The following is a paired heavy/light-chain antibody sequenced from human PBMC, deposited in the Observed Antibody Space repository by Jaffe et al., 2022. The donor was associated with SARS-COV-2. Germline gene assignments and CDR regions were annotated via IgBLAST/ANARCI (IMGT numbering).Light chain of an antibody. CDR1: ALPKQY. CDR3: QSADSSGTFVV. V-gene: IGLV3-25*03. Sequence: SYELTQPPSVSVSPGQTARITCSGDALPKQYAYWYQQKPGQAPVLVIYKDSERPSGIPERFSGSSSGTTVTLTISGVQAEDEADYYCQSADSSGTFVVFGGGTKLTVL. J-gene: IGLJ2*01. CDR2: KDS.
Heavy chain of an antibody. CDR2: INSDGSST. Sequence: EVQLVESGGGLVQPGGSLRLSCAASGFTFSSYWMHWVRQAPGKGLVWVSRINSDGSSTSYADSVKGRFTISRDNAKNTLYLQMNSLRAEDTAVYYCARVISPEGYYDSSGYWWGIDYWGQGTLVTVSS. J-gene: IGHJ4*02. V-gene: IGHV3-74*01. D-gene: IGHD3-22*01. CDR1: GFTFSSYW. CDR3: ARVISPEGYYDSSGYWWGIDY.